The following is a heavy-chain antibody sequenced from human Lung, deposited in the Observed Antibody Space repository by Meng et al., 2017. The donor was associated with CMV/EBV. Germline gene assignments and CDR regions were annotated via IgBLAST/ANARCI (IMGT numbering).Heavy chain of an antibody. V-gene: IGHV3-30*02. CDR2: IRYDGSNK. CDR3: AKVPGYGDYAAYFDY. Sequence: QVQLVESGGGVVQPGGSLSLSCAVSGFTFSSYGMHWVRQAPGKGLEWVAFIRYDGSNKYYADSVKGRFTISRDNSKNTLYLQMNSLRAEDTAVYYCAKVPGYGDYAAYFDYWGQGTLVTVSS. J-gene: IGHJ4*02. CDR1: GFTFSSYG. D-gene: IGHD4-17*01.